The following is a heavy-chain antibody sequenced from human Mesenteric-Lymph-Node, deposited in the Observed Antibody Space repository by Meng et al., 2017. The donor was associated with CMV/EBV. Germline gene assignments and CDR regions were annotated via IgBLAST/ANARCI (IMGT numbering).Heavy chain of an antibody. Sequence: ASVKVSCKASGYSFTGYYMHWVRQAPGQGLEWMGWINPNSGDTHYAQKFQGRVTLTRDTSITTAFLELSRLRSDDMAVYYCAFSNVISFGGVTGTGPYYWGQGMLVTVSS. V-gene: IGHV1-2*02. CDR2: INPNSGDT. CDR3: AFSNVISFGGVTGTGPYY. J-gene: IGHJ4*02. D-gene: IGHD3-16*01. CDR1: GYSFTGYY.